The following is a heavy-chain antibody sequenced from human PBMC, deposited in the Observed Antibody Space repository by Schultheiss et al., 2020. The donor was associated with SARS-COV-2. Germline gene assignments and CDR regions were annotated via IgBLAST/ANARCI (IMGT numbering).Heavy chain of an antibody. CDR2: INHSGST. V-gene: IGHV4-34*01. D-gene: IGHD3-9*01. Sequence: SETLSLTCAVYGGSFSGYYWSWIRQPPGKGLEWIGEINHSGSTNYNPSLKSRVTISVDTSKNQFSLKLSSVTAADTAVYYCARHWDYDILTGYRDDAFDIWGQGTMVTVSS. CDR1: GGSFSGYY. CDR3: ARHWDYDILTGYRDDAFDI. J-gene: IGHJ3*02.